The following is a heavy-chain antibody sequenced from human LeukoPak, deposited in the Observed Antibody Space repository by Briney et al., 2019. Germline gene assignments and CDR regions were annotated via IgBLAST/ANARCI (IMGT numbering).Heavy chain of an antibody. CDR1: GFTFSTYY. D-gene: IGHD3-10*01. V-gene: IGHV3-7*01. CDR3: AREGDGITMVRGVIYYYYYMDV. CDR2: IKQDGSEK. Sequence: GGSLRLSCAASGFTFSTYYMNWVRQAPGKGLEWVANIKQDGSEKYYVDSVKGRFTISRDNVKNSLYLQMNSLRAEDTAVYYCAREGDGITMVRGVIYYYYYMDVWGKGTTVTISS. J-gene: IGHJ6*03.